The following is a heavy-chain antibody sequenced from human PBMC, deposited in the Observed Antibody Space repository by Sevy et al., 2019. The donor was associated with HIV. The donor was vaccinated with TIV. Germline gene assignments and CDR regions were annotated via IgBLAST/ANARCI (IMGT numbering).Heavy chain of an antibody. J-gene: IGHJ4*02. CDR1: GFTFSKYS. D-gene: IGHD2-8*01. Sequence: GGSLRLSCAASGFTFSKYSMSWVRRPPDKGLEWVSTLSFGCGEIDYADSVKGRFTISRDNSKSSAYLQMNNLRPEDTAVYYCAREGCTKPHDYWGQGTLVTVSS. V-gene: IGHV3-23*01. CDR2: LSFGCGEI. CDR3: AREGCTKPHDY.